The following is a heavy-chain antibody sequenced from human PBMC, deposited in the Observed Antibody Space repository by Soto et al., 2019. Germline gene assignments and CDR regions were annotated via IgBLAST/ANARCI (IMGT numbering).Heavy chain of an antibody. CDR1: GGSISSGDYY. CDR3: ARDVVATMMGYYYYGMDV. CDR2: IYYSGSS. D-gene: IGHD5-12*01. V-gene: IGHV4-30-4*01. Sequence: SETLSLTCTVSGGSISSGDYYWSWLRQPPGKGLEWIGYIYYSGSSYSNPSLKSRVTISVDTSKNQFSLRLSSVTAADTAVYYCARDVVATMMGYYYYGMDVWGQGTTVTVSS. J-gene: IGHJ6*02.